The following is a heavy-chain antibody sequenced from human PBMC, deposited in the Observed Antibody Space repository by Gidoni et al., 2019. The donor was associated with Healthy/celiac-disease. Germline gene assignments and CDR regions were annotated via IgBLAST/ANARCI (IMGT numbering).Heavy chain of an antibody. D-gene: IGHD5-12*01. Sequence: QLQLQESCPGLVKPSETLSLTCTVSGGSISSSSYYWGWIRQPPGKGLEWIGSIYYSGSTYYNPSLKSRVTISVDTSKNQFSLKLSSVTAADTAVYYCAREEVGAIDYWGQGTLVTVSS. V-gene: IGHV4-39*07. J-gene: IGHJ4*02. CDR2: IYYSGST. CDR1: GGSISSSSYY. CDR3: AREEVGAIDY.